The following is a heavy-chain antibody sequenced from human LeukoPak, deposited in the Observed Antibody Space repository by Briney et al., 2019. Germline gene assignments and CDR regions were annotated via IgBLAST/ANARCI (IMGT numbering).Heavy chain of an antibody. Sequence: ASVKVSCKASGYTFTSYDINWVRQATGQGLEWMGWMNPNSGNTGYAQKFQGRVTMTRNTSISTAYMELSSLRSEDTAVYYCARGGGYSSGWYMFNPRWSYYYYYGMDVWGQGTTVTVSS. V-gene: IGHV1-8*01. D-gene: IGHD6-19*01. CDR2: MNPNSGNT. CDR1: GYTFTSYD. CDR3: ARGGGYSSGWYMFNPRWSYYYYYGMDV. J-gene: IGHJ6*02.